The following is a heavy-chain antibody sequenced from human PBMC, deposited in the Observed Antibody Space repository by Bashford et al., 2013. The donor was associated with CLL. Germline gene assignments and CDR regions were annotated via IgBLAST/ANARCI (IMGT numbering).Heavy chain of an antibody. CDR3: ARRPMIVVVINSRRTYYYYYYGMDV. D-gene: IGHD3-22*01. CDR2: INHSGST. V-gene: IGHV4-34*01. J-gene: IGHJ6*02. CDR1: GGSFSGYY. Sequence: SETLSLTCAVYGGSFSGYYWSWIASPQGRGWSGLGEINHSGSTNYNPSLKSRVTISVDTSKNQFSLKLSSVTAADTAVYYCARRPMIVVVINSRRTYYYYYYGMDVWGQGTTVTVSS.